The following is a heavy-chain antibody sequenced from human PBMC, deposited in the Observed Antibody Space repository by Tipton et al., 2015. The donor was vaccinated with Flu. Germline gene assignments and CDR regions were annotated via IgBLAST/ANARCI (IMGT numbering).Heavy chain of an antibody. V-gene: IGHV3-53*01. D-gene: IGHD3-22*01. CDR2: IYSGGST. Sequence: SLRLSCAASGFTVSSNYMSWVRQAPGKGLEWVSVIYSGGSTYYADSVKGRFTIARDNSKNTLYLQMNSLRAENTAVYYCARGHYYDSNGPFASWGPGTLLSLPS. CDR3: ARGHYYDSNGPFAS. J-gene: IGHJ4*02. CDR1: GFTVSSNY.